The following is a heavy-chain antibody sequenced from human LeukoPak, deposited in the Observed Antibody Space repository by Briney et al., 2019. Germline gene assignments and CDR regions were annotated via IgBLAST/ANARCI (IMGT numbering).Heavy chain of an antibody. V-gene: IGHV3-23*01. CDR1: GFTFSRSA. D-gene: IGHD2-15*01. J-gene: IGHJ4*02. CDR3: AKGHSSGSGQYFFGN. CDR2: ISSSGDST. Sequence: GGSLRLSCAASGFTFSRSAMAWVRQAPGKGLDYISAISSSGDSTYYADSVKGRFTISRDNSKNTMYLQMNFLGAGDTAVYYCAKGHSSGSGQYFFGNWGQGALVSVSS.